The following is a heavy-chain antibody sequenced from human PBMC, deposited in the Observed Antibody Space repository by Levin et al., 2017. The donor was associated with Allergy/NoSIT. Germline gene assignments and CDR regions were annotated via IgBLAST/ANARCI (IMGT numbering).Heavy chain of an antibody. CDR2: IKQDGSEK. CDR3: ARGGLYYDFWSGYPDY. J-gene: IGHJ4*02. CDR1: GFTFSSYW. D-gene: IGHD3-3*01. Sequence: GGSLRLSCAASGFTFSSYWMSWVRQAPGKGLEWVANIKQDGSEKYYVDSVKGRFTISRDNAKNSLYLQMNSLRAEDTAVYYCARGGLYYDFWSGYPDYWGQGTLVTVSS. V-gene: IGHV3-7*01.